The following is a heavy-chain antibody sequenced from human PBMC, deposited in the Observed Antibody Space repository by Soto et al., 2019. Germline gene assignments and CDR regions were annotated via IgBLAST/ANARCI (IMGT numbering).Heavy chain of an antibody. D-gene: IGHD3-22*01. CDR2: IIPIFGTA. CDR1: GGTFSSYA. CDR3: ARPLTSEYSYDSSGYPFDY. Sequence: AVKGCCAATGGTFSSYAISWVRQAPGQGLEWMGGIIPIFGTANYAQKFQGRVTITADESTSTAYMELSSLRSEDTAVYYCARPLTSEYSYDSSGYPFDYWGQGTLVT. J-gene: IGHJ4*02. V-gene: IGHV1-69*01.